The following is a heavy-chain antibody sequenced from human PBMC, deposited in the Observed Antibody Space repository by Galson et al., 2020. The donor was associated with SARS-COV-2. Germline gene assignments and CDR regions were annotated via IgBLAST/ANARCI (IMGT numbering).Heavy chain of an antibody. CDR2: ISSSGDHI. Sequence: GGSLRLSSAASGFPFIYYTLNWVRQAPGKGLEWVSSISSSGDHIYYADSVKGRFTISRDNAKNSLSLQMNSLRAEDTAVYYCVRDGTYYYDTTNYYYEVAFDIWGQGTTVTVSS. D-gene: IGHD3-22*01. V-gene: IGHV3-21*01. J-gene: IGHJ3*02. CDR3: VRDGTYYYDTTNYYYEVAFDI. CDR1: GFPFIYYT.